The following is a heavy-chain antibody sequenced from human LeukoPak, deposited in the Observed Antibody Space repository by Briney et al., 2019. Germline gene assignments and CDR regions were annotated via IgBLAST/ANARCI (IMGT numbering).Heavy chain of an antibody. CDR2: INHNGNVN. V-gene: IGHV3-7*03. J-gene: IGHJ4*02. CDR1: GFTFSSYW. CDR3: ANRDITGTTLFD. D-gene: IGHD1-7*01. Sequence: PGGSLRLSCAASGFTFSSYWMNWARQAPGKGLEWVASINHNGNVNYYVDSVKGRFTISRDNSRSTLYLQMSSLRAEDTAVYYCANRDITGTTLFDWGQGTLVTVSS.